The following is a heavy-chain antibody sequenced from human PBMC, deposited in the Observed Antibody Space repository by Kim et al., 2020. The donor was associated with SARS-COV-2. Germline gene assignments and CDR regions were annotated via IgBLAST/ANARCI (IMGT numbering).Heavy chain of an antibody. V-gene: IGHV3-49*03. J-gene: IGHJ4*02. CDR3: TRVGDFIGGSCKDYDSSGYDYTGGDY. CDR1: GFTFGDYA. CDR2: IRSKAYGGTT. Sequence: GGSLRLSCTASGFTFGDYAMSWFRQAPGKGLEWVGFIRSKAYGGTTEYAASVKGRFTIPRDDSKSSAYLQMNSLKNEDTAVYYCTRVGDFIGGSCKDYDSSGYDYTGGDYCGQRTLLTVSS. D-gene: IGHD3-22*01.